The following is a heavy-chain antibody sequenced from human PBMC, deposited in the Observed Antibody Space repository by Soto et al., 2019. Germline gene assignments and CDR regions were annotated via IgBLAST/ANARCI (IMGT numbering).Heavy chain of an antibody. CDR1: GFTFVDYA. Sequence: LRLSCTGSGFTFVDYAMNWFRQAPGKGLEWVGFIRSKAYGGKKEYAASVKGRLTISKDDSKSIAYLQMNSLRAEDTAVYYCAKPLGYCSSTSCYVYYDYWGQGTLVTVSS. CDR2: IRSKAYGGKK. J-gene: IGHJ4*02. V-gene: IGHV3-49*03. CDR3: AKPLGYCSSTSCYVYYDY. D-gene: IGHD2-2*01.